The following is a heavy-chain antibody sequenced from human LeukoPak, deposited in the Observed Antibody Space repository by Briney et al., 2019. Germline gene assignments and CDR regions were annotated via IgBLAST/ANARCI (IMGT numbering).Heavy chain of an antibody. Sequence: ASVKVSCKASGYTFTGYYMHWVRQAPGQGLEWMGWINPNSGGTNYAQKFQGRVTMTRDTSISTAYMELSRLRSDDTAVYYCARAVHGRGSYHYWGQGTLVTVSS. CDR2: INPNSGGT. CDR3: ARAVHGRGSYHY. D-gene: IGHD1-26*01. CDR1: GYTFTGYY. V-gene: IGHV1-2*02. J-gene: IGHJ4*02.